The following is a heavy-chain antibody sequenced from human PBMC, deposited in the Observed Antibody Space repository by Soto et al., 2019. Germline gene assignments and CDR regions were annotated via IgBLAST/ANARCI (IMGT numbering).Heavy chain of an antibody. V-gene: IGHV1-46*03. J-gene: IGHJ4*02. D-gene: IGHD2-15*01. Sequence: QMQLVQSGAEVRKPGASVKVSCKAFGYTFINYCIYWVRQPPGQGLEWIGKINPSGDATTYAQKFQGRVTLTRDTSTRTVYMEVNSLSFEDTAVYFCARAYCSAPTCLPGNFWGQGSLVTVSS. CDR1: GYTFINYC. CDR2: INPSGDAT. CDR3: ARAYCSAPTCLPGNF.